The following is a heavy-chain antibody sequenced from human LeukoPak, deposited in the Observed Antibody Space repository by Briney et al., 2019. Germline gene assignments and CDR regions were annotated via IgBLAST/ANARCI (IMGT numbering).Heavy chain of an antibody. Sequence: SETLSLTCTVSGGSVSITNYYWGWIRQPPGKGLEWIGNIYYDGSTYYNPSLKSRVTISVDTSKNQFSLKLSSVTAADTAVYYCARDLLLWFGELSPYWYFDLWGRGTLVTVSS. D-gene: IGHD3-10*01. J-gene: IGHJ2*01. CDR3: ARDLLLWFGELSPYWYFDL. CDR1: GGSVSITNYY. CDR2: IYYDGST. V-gene: IGHV4-39*07.